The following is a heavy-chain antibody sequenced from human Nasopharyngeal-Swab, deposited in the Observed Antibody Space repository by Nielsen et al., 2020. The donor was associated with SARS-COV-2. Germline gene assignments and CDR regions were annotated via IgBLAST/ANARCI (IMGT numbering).Heavy chain of an antibody. V-gene: IGHV3-30-3*01. CDR3: ARARFDSNWSDFDY. CDR2: ISYDGNNK. Sequence: GGSLRLSCAASGFTFSSYAMHWVRQAPGKGLEWVTFISYDGNNKYYTDYVKGRFTISRDSSNTLYLQMNSLRIEETAIYYCARARFDSNWSDFDYWGQGTLVTVSS. J-gene: IGHJ4*02. D-gene: IGHD6-13*01. CDR1: GFTFSSYA.